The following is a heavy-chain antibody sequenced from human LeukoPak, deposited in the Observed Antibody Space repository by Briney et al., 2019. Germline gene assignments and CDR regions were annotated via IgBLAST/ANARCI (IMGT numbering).Heavy chain of an antibody. CDR1: GFTFSDNY. CDR3: ARVSGRGHSYGYGDY. CDR2: ISSSSSYT. Sequence: GGSLRLSCAASGFTFSDNYISWIRQAPGKGLEWVSYISSSSSYTNYADSVKGRFTISRDNAKNSLYLQMNSLRAEDTAVYYCARVSGRGHSYGYGDYWGQGTLVTVSS. J-gene: IGHJ4*02. D-gene: IGHD5-18*01. V-gene: IGHV3-11*06.